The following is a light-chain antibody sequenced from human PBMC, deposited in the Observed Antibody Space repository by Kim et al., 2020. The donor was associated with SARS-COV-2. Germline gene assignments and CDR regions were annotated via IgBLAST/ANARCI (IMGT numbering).Light chain of an antibody. CDR3: KTWDTGIRV. CDR1: RGHNTYA. CDR2: VNIDGSH. J-gene: IGLJ3*02. V-gene: IGLV4-69*01. Sequence: QLVLTPSPSASASLGASVKRTCTLSRGHNTYAIAWHQQQPEKGPRFLMTVNIDGSHYKGDGIPDRLSGSSSGPERYLTISSLQSEDEADYYCKTWDTGIRVFGGGTQLTVL.